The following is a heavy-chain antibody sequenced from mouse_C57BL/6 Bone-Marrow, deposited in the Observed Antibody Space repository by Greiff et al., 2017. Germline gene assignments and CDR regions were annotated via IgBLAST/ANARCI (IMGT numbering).Heavy chain of an antibody. CDR2: IHPNSGST. CDR3: VYDYGYFDV. J-gene: IGHJ1*03. CDR1: GYTFTSYW. D-gene: IGHD2-3*01. V-gene: IGHV1-64*01. Sequence: QVQLQLPGAELVKPGASVKLSCKASGYTFTSYWMHWVKQRPGQGLEWIGMIHPNSGSTNYNEKFKSKATLTVDKSSSTAYMQLSSLTSEDSAVYYCVYDYGYFDVWGTGTTVTVSS.